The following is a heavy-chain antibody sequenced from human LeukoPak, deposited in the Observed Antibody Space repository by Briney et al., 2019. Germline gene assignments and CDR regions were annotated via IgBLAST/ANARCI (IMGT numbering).Heavy chain of an antibody. D-gene: IGHD2-2*01. J-gene: IGHJ6*04. V-gene: IGHV4-34*01. CDR1: GGSFSGYY. CDR3: ARGRRPRLGVVPAASIPSYYYYGMDV. Sequence: SETLSLTCAVYGGSFSGYYWSWIRQPPGKGLEWIGEINHSGSTNYNPSLKSRVTISVDTSKNQFSLKLSSVTAADTAVCYCARGRRPRLGVVPAASIPSYYYYGMDVWGKGTTVTVSS. CDR2: INHSGST.